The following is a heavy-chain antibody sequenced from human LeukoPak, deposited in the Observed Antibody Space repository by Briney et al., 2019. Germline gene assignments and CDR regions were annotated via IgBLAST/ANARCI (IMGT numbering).Heavy chain of an antibody. Sequence: GGSLRLSCAASGFTFSSYAMTWVRQAPGKGLEWVSGISDTGRSTYYADSVKGRFTISRSNSKSTLYLQTNSLRDEDTAVYYCAKVLRGLAYYGDYRDWGQGTLVTVSS. CDR1: GFTFSSYA. D-gene: IGHD4-17*01. CDR3: AKVLRGLAYYGDYRD. CDR2: ISDTGRST. J-gene: IGHJ4*02. V-gene: IGHV3-23*01.